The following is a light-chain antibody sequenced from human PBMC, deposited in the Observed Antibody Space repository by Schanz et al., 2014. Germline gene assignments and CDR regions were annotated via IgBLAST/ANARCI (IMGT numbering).Light chain of an antibody. CDR2: GSS. J-gene: IGKJ4*01. V-gene: IGKV3-20*01. Sequence: EIVLTQSPGTLSLSPGERATLSCRASQSVSSTYLAWNQHKPGQAPRLLLYGSSNRATGIPARFSGSGSGTDFTLTISRLEPEDFAVYYCQQYGSSPPLTFGGGTKVEIK. CDR3: QQYGSSPPLT. CDR1: QSVSSTY.